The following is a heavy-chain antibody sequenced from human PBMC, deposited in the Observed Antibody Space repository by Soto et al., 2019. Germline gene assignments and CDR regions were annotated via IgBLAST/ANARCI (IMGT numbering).Heavy chain of an antibody. Sequence: QMQLVQSGPEVKKPGTSVKVSYKASGFTFTSSAVQWVRQARVQRLEWIGWIVVGSGNTNYAQKLQERVTITRVISTSTAQMELSSLRSEDTAVYYCAAKGEDGDYWYFDLWGRGTLVTVSS. D-gene: IGHD4-17*01. CDR1: GFTFTSSA. J-gene: IGHJ2*01. CDR2: IVVGSGNT. CDR3: AAKGEDGDYWYFDL. V-gene: IGHV1-58*01.